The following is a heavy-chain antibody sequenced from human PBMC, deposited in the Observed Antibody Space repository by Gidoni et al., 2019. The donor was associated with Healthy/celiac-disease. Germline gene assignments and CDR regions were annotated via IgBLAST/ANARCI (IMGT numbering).Heavy chain of an antibody. CDR3: ARVRLGSGVFDY. CDR2: IGTAGDT. CDR1: GFTFSSYD. V-gene: IGHV3-13*01. Sequence: EVQLVESGGGLVQPGGSLRLSCAASGFTFSSYDMHWVRQATGKGLEWVSAIGTAGDTYYPGSVKGRFTISRENAKNSLYLQMNSLRAGDTAVYYCARVRLGSGVFDYWGQGTLVTVSS. D-gene: IGHD2-15*01. J-gene: IGHJ4*02.